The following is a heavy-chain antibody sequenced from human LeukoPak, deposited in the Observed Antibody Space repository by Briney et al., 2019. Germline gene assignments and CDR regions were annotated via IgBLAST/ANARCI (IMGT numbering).Heavy chain of an antibody. CDR3: AKRTQLYFDY. Sequence: GGSLRLSCAASGFSFSSYAMNWVRQAPGKGLEWVSVISGSGGSTDSADSVKGRFTISRDNSKNTLYLQMNSLRAEDTAVYYCAKRTQLYFDYWGQGTLVTVSS. CDR2: ISGSGGST. J-gene: IGHJ4*02. V-gene: IGHV3-23*01. CDR1: GFSFSSYA. D-gene: IGHD5-18*01.